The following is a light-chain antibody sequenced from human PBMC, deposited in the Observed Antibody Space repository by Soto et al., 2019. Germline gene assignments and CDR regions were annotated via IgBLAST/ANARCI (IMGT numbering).Light chain of an antibody. CDR1: QSVSSSY. CDR3: QQYCSSPLT. Sequence: VLTQSPGTLSLSPGERATLSCRASQSVSSSYLAWYQQKPGQAPRLLICGASIRATGILDRFSGSGSVTDFNLTISRLEPEDLAVDYGQQYCSSPLTFGGGTKVEIK. CDR2: GAS. V-gene: IGKV3-20*01. J-gene: IGKJ4*01.